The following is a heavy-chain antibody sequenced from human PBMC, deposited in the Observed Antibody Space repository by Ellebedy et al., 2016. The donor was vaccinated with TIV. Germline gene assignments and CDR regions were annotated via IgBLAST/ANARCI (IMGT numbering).Heavy chain of an antibody. D-gene: IGHD6-19*01. J-gene: IGHJ4*02. CDR1: GFSPSTSGMC. CDR3: ARILSSSGWAFDS. V-gene: IGHV2-70*11. Sequence: SGPTLVKPTQTITLTCTFSGFSPSTSGMCVSWIRQPPGKPLEWLARIDWDDAKYYSTSLKTRLNISKDTAKNQVVLTITHMDPVGTATYYCARILSSSGWAFDSWGQGTLVTVSS. CDR2: IDWDDAK.